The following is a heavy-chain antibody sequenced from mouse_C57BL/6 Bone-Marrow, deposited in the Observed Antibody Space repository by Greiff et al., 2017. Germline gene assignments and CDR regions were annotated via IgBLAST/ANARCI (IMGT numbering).Heavy chain of an antibody. CDR2: IYPRSGNT. CDR1: GYTFTSYG. V-gene: IGHV1-81*01. Sequence: QVQLQQSGAELARPGASVKLSCKASGYTFTSYGISWVKQRPGQGLEWIGEIYPRSGNTYYNEKFKGKATLTADNSSSTAYMELRSLTSEDSAVYFCARAAIYYDYYAMDYWGQGTSVTVSS. J-gene: IGHJ4*01. D-gene: IGHD2-1*01. CDR3: ARAAIYYDYYAMDY.